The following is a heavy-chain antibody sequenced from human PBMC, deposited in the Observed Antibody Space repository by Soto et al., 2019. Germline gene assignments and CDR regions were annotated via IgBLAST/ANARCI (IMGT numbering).Heavy chain of an antibody. CDR3: ATVGQQLTNYYYYYAMDL. Sequence: KGLEWMGVFDPEDGETIYAHKAQGRVTMTEDTSTDTADMELSSLRSEDTAVYYCATVGQQLTNYYYYYAMDLRGYGTAVTIS. V-gene: IGHV1-24*01. J-gene: IGHJ6*02. D-gene: IGHD6-13*01. CDR2: FDPEDGET.